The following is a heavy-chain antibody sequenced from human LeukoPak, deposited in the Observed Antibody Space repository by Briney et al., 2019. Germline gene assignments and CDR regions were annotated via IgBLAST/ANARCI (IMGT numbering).Heavy chain of an antibody. CDR1: GYSFTSYW. V-gene: IGHV5-51*01. CDR2: IYPGDSDT. J-gene: IGHJ5*02. Sequence: GESLKISCKGSGYSFTSYWIGWVRQMPGKGREWMGIIYPGDSDTRYSPSFQGQVTISADKSISTAYLQWSSLKASDTAMYYCARSGFVVPAAMAWFDPWGQGTLVTVSS. D-gene: IGHD2-2*01. CDR3: ARSGFVVPAAMAWFDP.